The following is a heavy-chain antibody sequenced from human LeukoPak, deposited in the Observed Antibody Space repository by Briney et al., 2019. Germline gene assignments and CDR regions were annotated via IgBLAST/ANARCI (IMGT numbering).Heavy chain of an antibody. CDR2: IYSGGST. Sequence: GGSLRLSCSASGFTVSSNYMSWVRQAPGKGLEWVSVIYSGGSTYYADSVKGRFTISRDNSKNTLYLQMNSLRDEDTVVYYCARDPRNKGLDPWGQGTLVTVSS. J-gene: IGHJ5*02. CDR1: GFTVSSNY. CDR3: ARDPRNKGLDP. V-gene: IGHV3-53*05. D-gene: IGHD1/OR15-1a*01.